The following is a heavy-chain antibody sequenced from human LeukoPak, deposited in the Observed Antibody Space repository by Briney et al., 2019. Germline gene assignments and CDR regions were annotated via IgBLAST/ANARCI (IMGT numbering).Heavy chain of an antibody. CDR1: GFTSSDNY. V-gene: IGHV3-11*01. CDR3: SSSTGGWRHAFDI. J-gene: IGHJ3*02. CDR2: VIFSGRTI. D-gene: IGHD2-21*02. Sequence: GGSLRLSCAAPGFTSSDNYLTWIRQDPGKGLQWVSSVIFSGRTINYADSVKGRFTISRDNARNLLSLQMNSLTAEDTAVYYCSSSTGGWRHAFDIWGQGKMVTVSS.